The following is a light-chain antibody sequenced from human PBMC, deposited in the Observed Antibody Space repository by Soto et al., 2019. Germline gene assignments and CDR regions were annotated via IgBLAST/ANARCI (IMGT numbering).Light chain of an antibody. J-gene: IGLJ2*01. CDR2: EVT. Sequence: QSALTQPPSASGSPGQSVTISCTGTSSDVGGYNDVSWYQQHPGKAPKLMIFEVTKRPSGVPDRFSGSKSGNTASLTVSGLQAEDEADYYCSSYAGSSNLVFGGGTKVTVL. V-gene: IGLV2-8*01. CDR1: SSDVGGYND. CDR3: SSYAGSSNLV.